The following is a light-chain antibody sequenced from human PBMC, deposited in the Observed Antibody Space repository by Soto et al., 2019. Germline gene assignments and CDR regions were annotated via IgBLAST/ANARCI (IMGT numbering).Light chain of an antibody. CDR1: QSVSSY. CDR2: DAS. Sequence: EVVLTQSPATLSLSPGERATLSCRASQSVSSYLAWYQQKPGQAPRLLIYDASNRATGIPARFSGSGSGTDFTLTINSLEPEDFAVYYCQQRSNWPSITFGQGTDWRL. CDR3: QQRSNWPSIT. J-gene: IGKJ5*01. V-gene: IGKV3-11*01.